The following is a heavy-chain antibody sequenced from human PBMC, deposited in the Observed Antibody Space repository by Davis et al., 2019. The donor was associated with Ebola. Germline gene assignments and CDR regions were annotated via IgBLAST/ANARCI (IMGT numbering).Heavy chain of an antibody. V-gene: IGHV3-66*02. CDR2: IQSGGGT. CDR3: ARDRYDFWSGYPYYFDY. Sequence: GESLKISCAATGFTVRTYLMNWVRQAPGKGLEWVSVIQSGGGTYYADSVKGRFTISRDNSKNTLYLQMNSLRLEDTAVYYCARDRYDFWSGYPYYFDYWGQGTLVTVSS. J-gene: IGHJ4*02. CDR1: GFTVRTYL. D-gene: IGHD3-3*01.